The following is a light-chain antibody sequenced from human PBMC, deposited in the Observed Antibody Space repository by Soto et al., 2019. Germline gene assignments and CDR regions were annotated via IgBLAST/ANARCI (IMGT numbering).Light chain of an antibody. V-gene: IGLV2-14*01. CDR1: SSDVGGYNY. CDR3: SSYTSSSTQA. J-gene: IGLJ2*01. Sequence: QSALTQPASVSGSPGQSITISCTGTSSDVGGYNYVSWYQQHPGKAPKLMIYEVSNRPSGVSNRFSGSKSGNTASLTISGLQAEYEADYYCSSYTSSSTQAFGGGTKLTVL. CDR2: EVS.